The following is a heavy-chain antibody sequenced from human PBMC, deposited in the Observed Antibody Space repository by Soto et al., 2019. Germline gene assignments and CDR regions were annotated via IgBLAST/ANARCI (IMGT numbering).Heavy chain of an antibody. V-gene: IGHV4-59*01. CDR2: IYYSGST. CDR1: GGSISSYY. Sequence: ASETLSLTCTVSGGSISSYYWSWIRQPPGKGLEWIGYIYYSGSTNYNPSLKSRVTISVDTSKNQFSLKLSSVTAADTAVYYCAGTSSRKVDYWGQGTLVTVSS. D-gene: IGHD6-13*01. J-gene: IGHJ4*02. CDR3: AGTSSRKVDY.